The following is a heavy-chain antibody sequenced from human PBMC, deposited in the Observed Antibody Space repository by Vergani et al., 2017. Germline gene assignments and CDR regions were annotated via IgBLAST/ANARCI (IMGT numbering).Heavy chain of an antibody. Sequence: QVQLQESGPGLVKPSQTLSLTCTVSGGSISSGSYYWSWIRQPAGKGLEWIGRIYTSGSTNYNPPLKSRVTISVDTSKNQFSLKLSSVTAADTAVYYCASSDTHAFDIWGQGTMVTVSS. CDR3: ASSDTHAFDI. CDR2: IYTSGST. V-gene: IGHV4-61*02. CDR1: GGSISSGSYY. J-gene: IGHJ3*02. D-gene: IGHD2-2*02.